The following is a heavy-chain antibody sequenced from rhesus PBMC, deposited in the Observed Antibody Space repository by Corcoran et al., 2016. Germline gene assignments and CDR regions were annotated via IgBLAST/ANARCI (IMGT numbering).Heavy chain of an antibody. J-gene: IGHJ4*01. CDR3: ARGYCIGSDCYAYFDY. V-gene: IGHV1-111*02. CDR2: VDPEDGEA. CDR1: GYTFTDYY. Sequence: EVQLVQSGAEVKKPGASVKISCKASGYTFTDYYVHWVRQAPGKGFEWMGRVDPEDGEAIHAQKLQDRVTITTDTSRDTAYMELSSLRSEDTAVYYCARGYCIGSDCYAYFDYWGQGVLVTVSS. D-gene: IGHD2-21*01.